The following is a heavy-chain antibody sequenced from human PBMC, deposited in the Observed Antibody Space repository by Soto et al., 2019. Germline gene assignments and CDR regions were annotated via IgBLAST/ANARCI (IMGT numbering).Heavy chain of an antibody. Sequence: GGSLRLSCAASGFTFSSYGMHWVRQAPGKGLEWVAVIWYDGSNKYYADSVKGRFTISRDNSKNTLYLQMNSLRAEDTAVYYCARAGRYFGERPASIDYWGQGTLVTVSS. D-gene: IGHD3-9*01. J-gene: IGHJ4*02. CDR1: GFTFSSYG. V-gene: IGHV3-33*01. CDR2: IWYDGSNK. CDR3: ARAGRYFGERPASIDY.